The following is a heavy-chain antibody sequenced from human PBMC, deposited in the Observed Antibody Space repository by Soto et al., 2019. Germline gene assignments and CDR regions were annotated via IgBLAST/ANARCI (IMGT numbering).Heavy chain of an antibody. Sequence: PSETLSLTCTVSGASVSTGVYYWTWIRQHPGKGLEWIGYIDNSGSTYYNPSLTGRVDISVDTSKNEFSLTLQSLTAADTAFYYCAGAVSDFDVRRYRTSYFDQWGQGILVTVS. V-gene: IGHV4-31*03. CDR1: GASVSTGVYY. CDR3: AGAVSDFDVRRYRTSYFDQ. D-gene: IGHD3-10*02. CDR2: IDNSGST. J-gene: IGHJ4*02.